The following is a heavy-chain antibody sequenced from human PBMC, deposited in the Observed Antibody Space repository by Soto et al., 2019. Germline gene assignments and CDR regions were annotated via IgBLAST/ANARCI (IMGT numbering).Heavy chain of an antibody. J-gene: IGHJ6*02. D-gene: IGHD6-6*01. V-gene: IGHV4-59*01. CDR1: GVSISSYY. CDR2: IYYSGST. CDR3: ARDVKYSSSTGDYYYGLGV. Sequence: PSETLSLTCTVSGVSISSYYWSWIRQPPGKGLEWIGYIYYSGSTNYNPSLKSRVTISVDTSKNQSSLKLSSVTAADTAVYYCARDVKYSSSTGDYYYGLGVWGQGTTVPVSS.